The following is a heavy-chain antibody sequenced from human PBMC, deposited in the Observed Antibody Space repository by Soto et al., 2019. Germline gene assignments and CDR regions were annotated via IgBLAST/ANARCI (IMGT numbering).Heavy chain of an antibody. Sequence: GEALKVSCKGSGYSFTSYWIGWVRQMAVKGLEWMGIIYPGDSDTRDGPSLHGQVTISADKSIGTAYLQWSSLKASDPAMYYCASLAARYCSTGVCYTGRYGMDVWGQRTTVTVSS. D-gene: IGHD2-8*01. V-gene: IGHV5-51*01. CDR3: ASLAARYCSTGVCYTGRYGMDV. CDR1: GYSFTSYW. CDR2: IYPGDSDT. J-gene: IGHJ6*02.